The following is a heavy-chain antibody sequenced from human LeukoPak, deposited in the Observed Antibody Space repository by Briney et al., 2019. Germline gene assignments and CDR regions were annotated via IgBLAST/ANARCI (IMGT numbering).Heavy chain of an antibody. Sequence: GASVKVSCKASGGTFSSYAISWVRQAPGQGLEWMGRIIPILGIANYAQKFQGRVTITADKSTSTAYMELSSLRSEDTAVYYCARVAVLRGYSSIDYWGQGTLVTVSS. CDR1: GGTFSSYA. J-gene: IGHJ4*02. CDR2: IIPILGIA. D-gene: IGHD6-19*01. V-gene: IGHV1-69*04. CDR3: ARVAVLRGYSSIDY.